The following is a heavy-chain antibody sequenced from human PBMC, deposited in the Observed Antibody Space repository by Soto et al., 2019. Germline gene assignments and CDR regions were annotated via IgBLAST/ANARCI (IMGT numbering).Heavy chain of an antibody. V-gene: IGHV3-30-3*01. Sequence: QVQLVESGGGVVQPGRSLRLSCAASGFTFSSYAMHWVRQAPGKGLEWVAVISYDGSNKYYADSVKGRFTISRDNSKNTLYLQMNSLRAEDTAVYYCARDSVVVVTADYYCGMDVWGQGTTVTVSS. CDR2: ISYDGSNK. D-gene: IGHD2-21*02. CDR3: ARDSVVVVTADYYCGMDV. J-gene: IGHJ6*02. CDR1: GFTFSSYA.